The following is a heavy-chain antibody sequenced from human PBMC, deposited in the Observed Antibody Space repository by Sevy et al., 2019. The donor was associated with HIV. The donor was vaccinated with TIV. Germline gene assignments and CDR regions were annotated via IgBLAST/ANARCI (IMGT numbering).Heavy chain of an antibody. V-gene: IGHV3-48*01. CDR1: VFTFRTYS. J-gene: IGHJ4*02. CDR2: ISRSSRTI. Sequence: GGSLRLSCAASVFTFRTYSMNWVRQAPGKGLEWLSYISRSSRTIYYADSVEGRFTISRDNAKNSLYLQINSLRAEDTAVYYCARAYSGGWPQGAWTDYWGQGTLVTVSS. CDR3: ARAYSGGWPQGAWTDY. D-gene: IGHD6-19*01.